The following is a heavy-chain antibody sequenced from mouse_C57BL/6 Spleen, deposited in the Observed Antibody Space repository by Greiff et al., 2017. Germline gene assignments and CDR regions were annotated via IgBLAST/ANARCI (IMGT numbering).Heavy chain of an antibody. J-gene: IGHJ2*01. V-gene: IGHV1-61*01. CDR3: ARGGFFDY. CDR1: GYTFTSYW. Sequence: QVQLQQPGAELVRPGSSVKLSCKASGYTFTSYWMDWVKQRPGQGLEWIGNIYPSDSETHYNQKFKDKATLTVDKSSSTACMQLSSLTSEDSAVSYCARGGFFDYWGQGTTLTVSS. CDR2: IYPSDSET.